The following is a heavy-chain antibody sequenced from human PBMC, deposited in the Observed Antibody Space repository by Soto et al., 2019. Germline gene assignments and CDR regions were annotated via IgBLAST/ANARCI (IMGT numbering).Heavy chain of an antibody. CDR3: ARDRDGGYSSSSGPFDY. CDR2: IIPIFGTA. D-gene: IGHD6-6*01. J-gene: IGHJ4*02. CDR1: VCTFSSYA. Sequence: GVAVKVSCKASVCTFSSYAISWVRQAPGQGLEWMGGIIPIFGTANYAQKFQGRVTISADESTSTAYMELSSLRSEDTAVYYCARDRDGGYSSSSGPFDYWGQGTLVTVSS. V-gene: IGHV1-69*13.